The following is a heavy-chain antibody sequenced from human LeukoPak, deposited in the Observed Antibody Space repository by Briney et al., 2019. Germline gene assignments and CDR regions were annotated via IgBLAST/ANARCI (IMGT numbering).Heavy chain of an antibody. V-gene: IGHV1-69*01. CDR1: GFTFSSYA. CDR3: ARDVHCSSTSCRDY. J-gene: IGHJ4*02. CDR2: IIPIFGTA. Sequence: GGSLRLSCAASGFTFSSYAISWVRQAPGQGLEWMGGIIPIFGTANYAQKFQGRVTITADESTSTAYMELSSLRSEDTAVYYCARDVHCSSTSCRDYWGQGTLVTVSS. D-gene: IGHD2-2*01.